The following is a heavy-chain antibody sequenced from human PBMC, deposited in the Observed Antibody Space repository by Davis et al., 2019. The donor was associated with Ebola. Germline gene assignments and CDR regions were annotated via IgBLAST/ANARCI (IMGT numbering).Heavy chain of an antibody. CDR3: ARDKGSITMIEDY. CDR1: GFTFSSYW. D-gene: IGHD3-22*01. J-gene: IGHJ4*02. Sequence: GESLKISCAASGFTFSSYWMSWVRQAPGKGLEWVANIKQDGSEKYYVDSVKGRFTLSRDNSKNTLYLQMNRLRAEDTAVYYCARDKGSITMIEDYWGQGTLVTVSS. V-gene: IGHV3-7*01. CDR2: IKQDGSEK.